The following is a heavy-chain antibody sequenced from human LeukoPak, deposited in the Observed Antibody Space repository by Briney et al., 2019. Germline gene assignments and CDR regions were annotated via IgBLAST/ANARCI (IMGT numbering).Heavy chain of an antibody. CDR3: ARVWWYCSRSTCYTFDH. Sequence: GGSLRLSCAASGFTFSDWYMTWIRQAPGKGLEWLSYISGSGSTIYYADSVKGRFTISRDNSKNTLYLQMNRLRPEDTAVYYCARVWWYCSRSTCYTFDHWGQGTLVTVSS. D-gene: IGHD2-15*01. V-gene: IGHV3-11*04. J-gene: IGHJ4*02. CDR2: ISGSGSTI. CDR1: GFTFSDWY.